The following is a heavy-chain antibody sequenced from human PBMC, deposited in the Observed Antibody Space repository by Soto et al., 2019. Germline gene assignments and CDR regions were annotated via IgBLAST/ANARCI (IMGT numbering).Heavy chain of an antibody. CDR2: ISSSSGFI. CDR1: GVTFSSYS. Sequence: VLLVESGGGLGQPGASLRLSCAASGVTFSSYSINWVRQTPGTGLQWVSYISSSSGFIYSATSVKGRFTISRDNAKNSVYLQLNSLRAEDSAVYFCARGAHTNSLLVQTWGRGTMVIVSS. CDR3: ARGAHTNSLLVQT. J-gene: IGHJ1*01. D-gene: IGHD6-6*01. V-gene: IGHV3-48*01.